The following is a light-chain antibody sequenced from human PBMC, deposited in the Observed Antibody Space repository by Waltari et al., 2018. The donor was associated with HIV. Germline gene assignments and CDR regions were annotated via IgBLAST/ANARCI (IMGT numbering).Light chain of an antibody. J-gene: IGKJ1*01. CDR3: MQALQTPRT. CDR1: QSLYHSNGYNY. Sequence: DIVMTQSPLSLPVTPGEPASISCRSSQSLYHSNGYNYLDWYVQRPGQSPQVLIYLGSVRAYGVPDRFSGSGSGTDFTLEISRLEAEDVGVYYCMQALQTPRTFAQGTNVEIK. V-gene: IGKV2-28*01. CDR2: LGS.